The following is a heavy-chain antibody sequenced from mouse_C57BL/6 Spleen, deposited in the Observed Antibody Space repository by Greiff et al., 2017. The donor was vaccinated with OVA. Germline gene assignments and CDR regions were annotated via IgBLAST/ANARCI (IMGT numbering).Heavy chain of an antibody. Sequence: VQLQQSGPELVKPGASVKISCKASGYSFADYNMNWVKQSNGKSLEWIGVINPNYGTTSYNQKFKGKATLTVDQSSSTAYMQLNSLTSEDSAVYYCAREDYSNYVNAMDYWGQGTSVTVSS. CDR1: GYSFADYN. D-gene: IGHD2-5*01. CDR3: AREDYSNYVNAMDY. CDR2: INPNYGTT. J-gene: IGHJ4*01. V-gene: IGHV1-39*01.